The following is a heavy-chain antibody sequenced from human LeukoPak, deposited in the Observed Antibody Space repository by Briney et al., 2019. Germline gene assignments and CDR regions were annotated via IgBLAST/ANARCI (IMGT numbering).Heavy chain of an antibody. V-gene: IGHV3-23*01. CDR3: ARGARDYGDYEGWFDP. J-gene: IGHJ5*02. D-gene: IGHD4-17*01. CDR2: ITTSGGST. Sequence: PGGSLRLSCAASGFTFSSYAMSWVRQAPGKGLEWVSTITTSGGSTYYADSVKGRFTMSRDNSRNTLYLQMNSLRAEDTAVYYCARGARDYGDYEGWFDPWGQGTLVTVSS. CDR1: GFTFSSYA.